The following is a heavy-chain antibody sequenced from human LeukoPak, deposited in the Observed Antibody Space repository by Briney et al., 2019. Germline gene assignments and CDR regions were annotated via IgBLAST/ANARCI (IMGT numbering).Heavy chain of an antibody. CDR1: GFTFSSYS. V-gene: IGHV3-21*04. Sequence: GGSLRLSCAASGFTFSSYSMNWVRQAPGKGLEWVSSISSSSSYIYYADSVKGRFTISRDNAKNSLYLQMNSLRAEDTAVYYCARDVGGDVSGVKWDYYYYYYMDVWGKGTTVTVSS. D-gene: IGHD3-16*01. J-gene: IGHJ6*03. CDR2: ISSSSSYI. CDR3: ARDVGGDVSGVKWDYYYYYYMDV.